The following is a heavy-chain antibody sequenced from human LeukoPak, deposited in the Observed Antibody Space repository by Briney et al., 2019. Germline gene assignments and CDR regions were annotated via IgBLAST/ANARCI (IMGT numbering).Heavy chain of an antibody. CDR1: GFTFSSYG. D-gene: IGHD6-19*01. CDR2: IWYDGSNK. V-gene: IGHV3-33*01. CDR3: ARDMEAVAGYYFDY. Sequence: PGGSPRLSCAASGFTFSSYGMHWVRQAPGKGLEWVAVIWYDGSNKYYADSVKGRFTISRDNSKNTLYLQMNSLRAEDTAVYYCARDMEAVAGYYFDYWGQGTLVTVSS. J-gene: IGHJ4*02.